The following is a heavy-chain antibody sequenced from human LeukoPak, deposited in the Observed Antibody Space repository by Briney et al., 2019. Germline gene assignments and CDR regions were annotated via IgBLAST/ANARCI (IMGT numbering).Heavy chain of an antibody. CDR3: AKPPDPIAAAGSLDY. D-gene: IGHD6-13*01. CDR2: IRYDGSNK. V-gene: IGHV3-30*02. J-gene: IGHJ4*02. CDR1: GFTFSSYG. Sequence: PGGSLRLSCAASGFTFSSYGMHWVRQAPGKGLEWVAFIRYDGSNKYYADSVKGRFTISRDNSKNTLYLQMNSLRAEDTAVYYCAKPPDPIAAAGSLDYWGQGAPVTVSS.